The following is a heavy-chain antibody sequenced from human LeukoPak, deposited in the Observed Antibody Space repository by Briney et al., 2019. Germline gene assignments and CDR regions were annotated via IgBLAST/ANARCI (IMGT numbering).Heavy chain of an antibody. V-gene: IGHV3-48*03. CDR2: ISSSGSTI. D-gene: IGHD2-2*01. J-gene: IGHJ6*02. Sequence: GGSLRLSCAASGFTFSSYEMNWVRQAPGKGLEWVSYISSSGSTIYYADSVKGRFTISRDNAKNSLYLQMNSLRAEDTAVYYCARDGRYCSSTSCYPDYYYGMDVWGQGTTVTVSS. CDR1: GFTFSSYE. CDR3: ARDGRYCSSTSCYPDYYYGMDV.